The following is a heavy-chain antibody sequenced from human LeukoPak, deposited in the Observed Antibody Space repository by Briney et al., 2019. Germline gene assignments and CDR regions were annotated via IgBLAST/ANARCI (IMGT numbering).Heavy chain of an antibody. V-gene: IGHV4-59*08. D-gene: IGHD6-13*01. CDR1: GGSISSYY. Sequence: SETLSLTCTVSGGSISSYYWSWIRQPPGEGLEWIGYIYYSGGTNYNPALKSRVTISVDTSKNQFSLQLTSVTAADTAVYYCARQAPQVIAPAGPKAWFDPWGQGTLVTVSS. CDR3: ARQAPQVIAPAGPKAWFDP. J-gene: IGHJ5*02. CDR2: IYYSGGT.